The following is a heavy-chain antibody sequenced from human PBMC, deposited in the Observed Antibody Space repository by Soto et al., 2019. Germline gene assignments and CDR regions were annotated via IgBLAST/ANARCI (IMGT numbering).Heavy chain of an antibody. V-gene: IGHV1-69*13. CDR3: ARVKDSRFICGSTSCYYYGMDV. D-gene: IGHD2-2*01. J-gene: IGHJ6*02. CDR1: GGTFSNYA. CDR2: IIPIFYAV. Sequence: SVKVSCKTPGGTFSNYAISWVRQAPGQGLEWMGGIIPIFYAVKYAEKFQGRVTITADESTSTAYMELSSLGSEDTAVYYCARVKDSRFICGSTSCYYYGMDVWGQGTTVTVSS.